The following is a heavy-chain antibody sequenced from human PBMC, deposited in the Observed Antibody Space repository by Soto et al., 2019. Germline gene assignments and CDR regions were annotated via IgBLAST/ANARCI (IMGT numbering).Heavy chain of an antibody. CDR2: IYYSGST. Sequence: QLQLRESGPGLVKPSETLSLTCTVSGGYISSTTYYWGWIRQPPGKGLEWIGNIYYSGSTYYNPYLXTPVTLSVHTSKXPSXLXLRSVTAAATSVYYCGRHPCSGGDCYSGRYLGAFDIWGQGTMVTVSS. CDR1: GGYISSTTYY. D-gene: IGHD2-15*01. CDR3: GRHPCSGGDCYSGRYLGAFDI. J-gene: IGHJ3*02. V-gene: IGHV4-39*01.